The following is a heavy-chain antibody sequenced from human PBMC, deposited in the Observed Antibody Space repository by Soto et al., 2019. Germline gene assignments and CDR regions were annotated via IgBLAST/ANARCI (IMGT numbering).Heavy chain of an antibody. CDR1: GAYISSYY. J-gene: IGHJ5*02. CDR2: IYYSGST. D-gene: IGHD6-13*01. V-gene: IGHV4-59*08. CDR3: ASYLYSSSWYPWFDP. Sequence: PSETLSLTCTVSGAYISSYYRSRIRHPPRKGLEWIGHIYYSGSTNYNPSLKSRVTISVDTSKNQFSLKLCSVTAADTAVYYCASYLYSSSWYPWFDPWGQGTLVTVSS.